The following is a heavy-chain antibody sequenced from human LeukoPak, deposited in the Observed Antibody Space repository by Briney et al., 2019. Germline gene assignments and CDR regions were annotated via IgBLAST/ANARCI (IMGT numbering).Heavy chain of an antibody. CDR2: IIPIFGTA. V-gene: IGHV1-69*06. D-gene: IGHD3-10*02. CDR3: ARVRPLFDAFDI. Sequence: ASVKVSCKASGYTLTSYYMHWVRQAPGQGLEWMGGIIPIFGTANYAQKFQGRVTITADKSTSTAYMELSSLRSEDTAVYYCARVRPLFDAFDIWGQGTMVTVSS. J-gene: IGHJ3*02. CDR1: GYTLTSYY.